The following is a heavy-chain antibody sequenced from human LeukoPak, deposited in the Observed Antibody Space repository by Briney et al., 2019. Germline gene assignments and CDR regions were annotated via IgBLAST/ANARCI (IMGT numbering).Heavy chain of an antibody. CDR1: GGSISSYY. Sequence: PSETLSLTCTVSGGSISSYYWSWIRQPPGKGLEWIGYIYYSGSTNYNPSLKSRVTISVDTSKNQFSLKLSSVTAADTAVYYCASYDAQDAFDIWGQGTMVTVSS. CDR2: IYYSGST. J-gene: IGHJ3*02. V-gene: IGHV4-59*01. CDR3: ASYDAQDAFDI. D-gene: IGHD3-16*01.